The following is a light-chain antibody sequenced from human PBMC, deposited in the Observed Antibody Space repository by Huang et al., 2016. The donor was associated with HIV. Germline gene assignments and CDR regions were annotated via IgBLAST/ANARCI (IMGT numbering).Light chain of an antibody. V-gene: IGKV3-15*01. CDR2: GAS. Sequence: EIVLTQSPANRSMSPGQRATLSCRASQSVSRNLAWFQQKPGKAPRLLIYGASTRATGIPARFSGSGSGTEFTLTISSLQSEDFAVYYCQQYNNWPPMYTFGQGTKLEV. CDR3: QQYNNWPPMYT. CDR1: QSVSRN. J-gene: IGKJ2*01.